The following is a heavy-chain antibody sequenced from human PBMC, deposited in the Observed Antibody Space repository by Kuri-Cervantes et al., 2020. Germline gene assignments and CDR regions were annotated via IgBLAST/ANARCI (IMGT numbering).Heavy chain of an antibody. CDR2: IRSKANSYAT. V-gene: IGHV3-73*01. Sequence: GESLKISCAASGFTFSGSAMHWVRQASGKGLEWVGRIRSKANSYATAYAASVKGRFTISRDDSKNTAYLQMNSLKTEDTAVYYCARETTVTTVVDYWGQGTLVTVSS. D-gene: IGHD4-17*01. CDR1: GFTFSGSA. CDR3: ARETTVTTVVDY. J-gene: IGHJ4*02.